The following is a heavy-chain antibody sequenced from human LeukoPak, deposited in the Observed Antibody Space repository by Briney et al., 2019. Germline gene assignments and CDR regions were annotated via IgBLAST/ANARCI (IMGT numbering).Heavy chain of an antibody. CDR1: GFTFDDYA. D-gene: IGHD4-17*01. CDR3: AREGDYGDLYYFDY. CDR2: ISWNSGSI. V-gene: IGHV3-9*01. Sequence: PGGSLRLSCAASGFTFDDYAMHWVRQAPGKGLEWVSGISWNSGSIGYADSVKGRFTISRDNSKNTLYLQMNSLRAEDTAVYYCAREGDYGDLYYFDYWGQGTLVTVSS. J-gene: IGHJ4*02.